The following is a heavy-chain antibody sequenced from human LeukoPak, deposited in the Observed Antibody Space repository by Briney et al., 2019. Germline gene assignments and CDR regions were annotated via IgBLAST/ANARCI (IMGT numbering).Heavy chain of an antibody. CDR2: IWYDESNE. D-gene: IGHD6-13*01. CDR3: AXXASSXSFTSLGYFDY. J-gene: IGHJ4*02. Sequence: GGSLRLSCAASGFTFSSYGMHWVRQAPGKGLEWVAFIWYDESNEYYADSVKGRFTISRDNSKKTLHLQMNSLRAEDTALYYCAXXASSXSFTSLGYFDYWGQGTLVTVSS. CDR1: GFTFSSYG. V-gene: IGHV3-30*02.